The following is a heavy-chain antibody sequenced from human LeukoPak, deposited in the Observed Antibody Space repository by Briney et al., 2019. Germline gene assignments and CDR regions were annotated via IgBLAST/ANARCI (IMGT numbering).Heavy chain of an antibody. CDR3: AKGYGSGSYYHLIDY. J-gene: IGHJ4*02. V-gene: IGHV3-33*06. CDR2: IWYDGSNK. Sequence: GSLRLSCAASGFTFSSYGMHWVRQAPGKGLEWVAVIWYDGSNKYYADSVKGRFTISRDNSKNTLYLQMNSLRAEDTAVYYCAKGYGSGSYYHLIDYWGQGTLVTVSS. D-gene: IGHD3-10*01. CDR1: GFTFSSYG.